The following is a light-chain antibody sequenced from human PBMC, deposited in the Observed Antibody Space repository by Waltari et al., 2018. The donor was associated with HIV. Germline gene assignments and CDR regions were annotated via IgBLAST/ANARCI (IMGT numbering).Light chain of an antibody. CDR1: SSHLGAGSD. V-gene: IGLV1-40*01. Sequence: QSVLTQPPSVSGAPGPRVTISCPGSSSHLGAGSDVHWYQQLPGTAPKLLIYGNSNPPSGVPDRFSGSKSGTSASLAITGLQAEDEADYYCQSYDSSLSGSGVFGGGTKLTVL. CDR2: GNS. J-gene: IGLJ3*02. CDR3: QSYDSSLSGSGV.